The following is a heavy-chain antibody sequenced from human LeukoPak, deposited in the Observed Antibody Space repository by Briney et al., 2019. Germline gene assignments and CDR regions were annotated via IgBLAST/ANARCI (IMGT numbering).Heavy chain of an antibody. Sequence: SETLSLTCTVSGGSISSYYWSWIRQPPGKGLGGLGDIYYGGSTNYNPSLKSRVTISVDTSKNQFSLKLSSVTAADTAVYYCARARYCSGGSCYQDYYYYYYMDVWGKGTTVTISS. V-gene: IGHV4-59*01. D-gene: IGHD2-15*01. CDR1: GGSISSYY. J-gene: IGHJ6*03. CDR2: IYYGGST. CDR3: ARARYCSGGSCYQDYYYYYYMDV.